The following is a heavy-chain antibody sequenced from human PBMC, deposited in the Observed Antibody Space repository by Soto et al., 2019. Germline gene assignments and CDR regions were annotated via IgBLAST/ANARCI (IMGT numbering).Heavy chain of an antibody. V-gene: IGHV3-30*18. D-gene: IGHD4-17*01. CDR2: ISYDGSNR. J-gene: IGHJ4*02. Sequence: GGSLRLSCAASGFTFSSYGMHWVRQAPGKGLEWVAVISYDGSNRYYADSVKGRFTISRDNSKNTLYLQMNSLRAEDTAVYYCAKAGSYGDLGYWGQGTLVTVSS. CDR3: AKAGSYGDLGY. CDR1: GFTFSSYG.